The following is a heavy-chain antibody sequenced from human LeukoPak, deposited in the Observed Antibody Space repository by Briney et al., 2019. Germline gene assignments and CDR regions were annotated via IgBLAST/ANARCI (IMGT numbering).Heavy chain of an antibody. CDR2: IYHSGST. CDR1: GDSISSSNW. CDR3: AREAAGQWFDP. D-gene: IGHD6-25*01. J-gene: IGHJ5*02. Sequence: SGTLSLTCAVSGDSISSSNWWTWVRQPPGKGLEWIGEIYHSGSTNYNPSLKSRVTMSLDKSKNQFSLKLTSVTAADTAVYYCAREAAGQWFDPWGQGTLVTGSS. V-gene: IGHV4-4*02.